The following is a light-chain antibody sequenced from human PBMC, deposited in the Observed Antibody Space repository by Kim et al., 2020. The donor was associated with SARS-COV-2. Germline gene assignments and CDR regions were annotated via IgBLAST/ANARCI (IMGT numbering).Light chain of an antibody. CDR2: GAS. CDR3: QQYGSSPLT. CDR1: QSVSSSY. Sequence: EIVLTQSPGTLSLSPGERATPSCRASQSVSSSYLAWYQQKPGQAPRLLIYGASSRATGIPDRFSGSGSGTDFTLTISRLEPEDFAVYYCQQYGSSPLTFGGGTKLEI. V-gene: IGKV3-20*01. J-gene: IGKJ4*01.